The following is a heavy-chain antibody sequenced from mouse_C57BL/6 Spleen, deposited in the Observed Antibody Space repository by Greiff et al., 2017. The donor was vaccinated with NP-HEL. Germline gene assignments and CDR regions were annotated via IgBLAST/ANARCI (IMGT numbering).Heavy chain of an antibody. D-gene: IGHD2-4*01. CDR3: ARCDDSLYYAMDY. Sequence: VQLQQSGAELVRPGTSVKVSCKASGYAFTNYLIEWVKQRPGQGLEWIGVINPGSGGTNYNEKFKGKATLTADKSSSTAYMQLSSLTSEDSAVYFCARCDDSLYYAMDYWGQGTSVTVSS. CDR1: GYAFTNYL. CDR2: INPGSGGT. J-gene: IGHJ4*01. V-gene: IGHV1-54*01.